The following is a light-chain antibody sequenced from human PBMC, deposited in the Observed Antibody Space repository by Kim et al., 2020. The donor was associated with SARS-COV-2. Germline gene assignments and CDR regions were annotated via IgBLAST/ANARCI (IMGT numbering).Light chain of an antibody. V-gene: IGLV1-47*01. CDR3: AAWDDSLSGVV. CDR1: TSNIGTNY. J-gene: IGLJ2*01. CDR2: RNN. Sequence: QSVLTQPPSASETPGQGVTISCSGSTSNIGTNYVYWYQQLPGTAPKLLIYRNNQRPSGVPDRFSASKSGTSASLAISGLRSEDEADYYCAAWDDSLSGVVFGGGTKLTVL.